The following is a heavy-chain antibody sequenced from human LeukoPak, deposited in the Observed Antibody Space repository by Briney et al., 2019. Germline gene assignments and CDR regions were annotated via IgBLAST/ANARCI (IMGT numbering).Heavy chain of an antibody. Sequence: PGRSLRLSCAASGFTFDDYAMHWVRQAPGKGLEWVSAISGSGGSTYYADSVKGRFTISRDNSKNTLYLQMNSLRAEDTAVYYCANANNFDFWSGYGLDNWFDPWGQGTLVTVSS. CDR1: GFTFDDYA. CDR2: ISGSGGST. D-gene: IGHD3-3*01. CDR3: ANANNFDFWSGYGLDNWFDP. J-gene: IGHJ5*02. V-gene: IGHV3-23*01.